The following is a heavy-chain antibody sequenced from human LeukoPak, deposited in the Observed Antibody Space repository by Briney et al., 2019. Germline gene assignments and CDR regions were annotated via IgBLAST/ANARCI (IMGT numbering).Heavy chain of an antibody. D-gene: IGHD5-12*01. CDR3: ARGRRRSRSGRRFDY. CDR1: GGSFSGYY. V-gene: IGHV4-34*01. CDR2: INHSGST. J-gene: IGHJ4*02. Sequence: SETLSLTFAVYGGSFSGYYWSWIRRPPGKGRGWIGEINHSGSTNYNPSLKSRVTISLDTSKNQFSLELSSVTAADTAVYYCARGRRRSRSGRRFDYWGQGTLVTVSS.